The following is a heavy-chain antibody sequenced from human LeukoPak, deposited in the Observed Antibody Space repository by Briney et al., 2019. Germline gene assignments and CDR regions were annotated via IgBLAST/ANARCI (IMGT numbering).Heavy chain of an antibody. J-gene: IGHJ4*02. V-gene: IGHV3-48*01. Sequence: GGSLRLSCAASGFTFSSYSMNWVRQAPGKGLEWVSYISSSSSTIYYADSVKGRFTISRNNAKNSLYLQMNGLRAEDTAVYYCARGGAGITFGGVINSLYFDYWGQGTLVTVSS. CDR3: ARGGAGITFGGVINSLYFDY. CDR2: ISSSSSTI. D-gene: IGHD3-16*01. CDR1: GFTFSSYS.